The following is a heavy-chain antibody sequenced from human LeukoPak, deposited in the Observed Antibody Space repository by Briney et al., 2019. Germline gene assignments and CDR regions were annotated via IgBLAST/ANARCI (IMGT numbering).Heavy chain of an antibody. CDR3: AKPREVGATSFWY. Sequence: PGGSLRLSCAASGFTFSSYAMSWVRQAPGKGLEWVSAISGSGGSTYHADSVKGRFTISRDNSKNTLYLQMNSLRVEDTAVYYCAKPREVGATSFWYWGQGTLVTVSS. V-gene: IGHV3-23*01. CDR2: ISGSGGST. J-gene: IGHJ4*02. D-gene: IGHD1-26*01. CDR1: GFTFSSYA.